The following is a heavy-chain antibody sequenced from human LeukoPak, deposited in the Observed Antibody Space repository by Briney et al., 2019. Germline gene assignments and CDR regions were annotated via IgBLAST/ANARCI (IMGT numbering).Heavy chain of an antibody. V-gene: IGHV4-39*07. Sequence: PETLSLTCTVSGGSISSSSYYWGWIRQPPGKGLEWSGSIYYSGSTYYNPSLKSRVTMSVDTSKNQFSLKLSSVTAADTAVYYCASLARYYDILTGYQTGWFDPWGQGTLVTVSS. D-gene: IGHD3-9*01. CDR2: IYYSGST. CDR1: GGSISSSSYY. CDR3: ASLARYYDILTGYQTGWFDP. J-gene: IGHJ5*02.